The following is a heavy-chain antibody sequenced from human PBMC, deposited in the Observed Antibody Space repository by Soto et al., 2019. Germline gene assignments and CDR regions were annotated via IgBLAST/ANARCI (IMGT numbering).Heavy chain of an antibody. CDR2: LYATGTT. CDR3: VRDGTKTLRDWFDP. Sequence: PSETLSLTCTFSGASISGFNWRWIRKSAGKGRAWIGSLYATGTTDYNPSLKSRVMMSVHTSKKQFSLKLRSVTAADTAVYYCVRDGTKTLRDWFDPWGQGISVTLS. J-gene: IGHJ5*02. CDR1: GASISGFN. V-gene: IGHV4-4*07. D-gene: IGHD1-1*01.